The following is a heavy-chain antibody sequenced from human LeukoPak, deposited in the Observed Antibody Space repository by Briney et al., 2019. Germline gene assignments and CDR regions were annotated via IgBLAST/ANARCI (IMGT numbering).Heavy chain of an antibody. CDR1: GFTFSNAW. CDR2: TKSKTDGGTT. D-gene: IGHD2-2*01. V-gene: IGHV3-15*07. J-gene: IGHJ4*02. CDR3: TTETPAAFDY. Sequence: GGSLRLSCAASGFTFSNAWMNWVRQAPGKGLEWVGRTKSKTDGGTTDYAAPVKGRFTISRDDSKNTLYLQMNSLKTEDTAVYYCTTETPAAFDYWGQGTLVTVSS.